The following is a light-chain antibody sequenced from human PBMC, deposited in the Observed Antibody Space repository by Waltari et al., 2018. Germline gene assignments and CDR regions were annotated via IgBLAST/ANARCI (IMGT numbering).Light chain of an antibody. V-gene: IGKV3-15*01. J-gene: IGKJ1*01. CDR1: QSVSSN. Sequence: EIVMTQSPATLSVSPGERATLSCRASQSVSSNLAWYQQKTGQAPRPLIHGASTRATGIPDRFSGSGSGTEFTLAISSLQSEDFAVYYCQQYNNWPPGAFGQGTKVEIK. CDR2: GAS. CDR3: QQYNNWPPGA.